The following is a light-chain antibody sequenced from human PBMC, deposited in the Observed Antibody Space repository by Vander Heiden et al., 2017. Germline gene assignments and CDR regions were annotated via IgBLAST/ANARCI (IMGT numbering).Light chain of an antibody. V-gene: IGKV3-15*01. CDR1: QSINNY. CDR2: GGS. CDR3: LQYNDGPRT. J-gene: IGKJ4*01. Sequence: EILMTQPSATLTASPGECATLSCRASQSINNYLAWYQQKRGQAPRLLIYGGSTRATGIPASFSGSGSGTDFTLTISSLQSEDFAVYYCLQYNDGPRTFGEGTKVEIK.